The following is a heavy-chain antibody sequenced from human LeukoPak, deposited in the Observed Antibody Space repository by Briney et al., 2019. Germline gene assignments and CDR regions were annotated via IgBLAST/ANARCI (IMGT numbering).Heavy chain of an antibody. J-gene: IGHJ4*02. Sequence: GASVKVSCTASGYTFTTYGISWVRQVPGQGLEWMGWINTYNANTTYAQKFQGRVTMTRNTSISTAYMELSSLRSEDTAVYYCARGDYGGPDYWGQGTLVTVSS. CDR3: ARGDYGGPDY. CDR2: INTYNANT. CDR1: GYTFTTYG. D-gene: IGHD4-23*01. V-gene: IGHV1-8*01.